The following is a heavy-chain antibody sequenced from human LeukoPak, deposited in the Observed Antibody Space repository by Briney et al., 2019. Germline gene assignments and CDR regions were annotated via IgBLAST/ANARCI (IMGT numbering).Heavy chain of an antibody. Sequence: SVKVSCKASGGTFSSYAISWVRQAPGQGLEWMGRIIPILGIANYAQKLQGRVTMTTDTSTSTAYMELRSLRSDDTAVYYCARDQVAGISYFDYWGQGTLVTVSS. CDR2: IIPILGIA. D-gene: IGHD6-19*01. V-gene: IGHV1-69*04. CDR1: GGTFSSYA. CDR3: ARDQVAGISYFDY. J-gene: IGHJ4*02.